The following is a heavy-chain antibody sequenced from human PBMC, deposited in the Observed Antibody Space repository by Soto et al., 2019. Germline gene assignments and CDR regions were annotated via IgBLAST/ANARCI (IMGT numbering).Heavy chain of an antibody. Sequence: KASETLSLTCTVSGGSISSGGYYWSWICQPPGKGLEWIGYIYYSGSTYYNPSLKSRVTISVDTSKNQFSLKLSSVTAADTAVYYCARDSSSSMSPFDYWGQGTLVTVSS. J-gene: IGHJ4*02. V-gene: IGHV4-30-4*08. CDR1: GGSISSGGYY. D-gene: IGHD6-6*01. CDR3: ARDSSSSMSPFDY. CDR2: IYYSGST.